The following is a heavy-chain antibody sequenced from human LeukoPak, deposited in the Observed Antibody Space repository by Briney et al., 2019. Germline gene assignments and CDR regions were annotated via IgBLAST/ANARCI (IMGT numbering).Heavy chain of an antibody. J-gene: IGHJ3*02. CDR2: IYHSGST. V-gene: IGHV4-38-2*01. Sequence: SGTLSLTCAVSGFSISSGYYWGWIRQPPGKGLEFIGSIYHSGSTFYSPSLKSRVTISVDTSKNQFSLKLSSVTAADTAVIYCARVGGCSSSSCYAFDIWGQGTVVTVSS. CDR3: ARVGGCSSSSCYAFDI. CDR1: GFSISSGYY. D-gene: IGHD2-2*01.